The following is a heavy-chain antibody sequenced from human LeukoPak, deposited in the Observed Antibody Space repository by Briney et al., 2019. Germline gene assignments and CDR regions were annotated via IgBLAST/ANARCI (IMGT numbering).Heavy chain of an antibody. Sequence: AGSLRLSCAASGVIFTNYSMTWVRQAPGKGLEWVSGISSNGGTTYYADSVNGRFTISRDKSKNTLYLQMNSLRVADTAVYYCGKDPNGDYVGGSDFWGQGTMVTVSS. J-gene: IGHJ3*01. CDR1: GVIFTNYS. V-gene: IGHV3-23*01. CDR2: ISSNGGTT. CDR3: GKDPNGDYVGGSDF. D-gene: IGHD3-16*01.